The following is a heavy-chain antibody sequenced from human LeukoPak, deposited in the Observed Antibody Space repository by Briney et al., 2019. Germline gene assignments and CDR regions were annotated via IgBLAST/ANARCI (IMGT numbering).Heavy chain of an antibody. J-gene: IGHJ4*02. Sequence: SQTLSLTCTVSGGSISTDGYYWSWIRPHPGKGLEWIGYIYYSGSTHYNPSLKSRVTISVDTSKNQFSLKLSSVTAADTAVYYCARAKSWELILDYWGQGTLVTVSS. CDR2: IYYSGST. V-gene: IGHV4-31*03. CDR3: ARAKSWELILDY. CDR1: GGSISTDGYY. D-gene: IGHD1-26*01.